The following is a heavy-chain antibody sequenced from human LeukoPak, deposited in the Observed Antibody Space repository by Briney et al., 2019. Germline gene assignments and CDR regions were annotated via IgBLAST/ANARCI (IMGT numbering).Heavy chain of an antibody. V-gene: IGHV3-30*03. CDR2: ISYDGSNE. CDR3: TRTNRAFDI. CDR1: GFTFDDYG. Sequence: PGGSLRLSCAASGFTFDDYGMSWVRQGPGKGLEWVAIISYDGSNEYYADSVKGRFTISRDNSKNTLYLQMNSLRAADTAVYYCTRTNRAFDIWGQGTMVTVSS. J-gene: IGHJ3*02. D-gene: IGHD2-8*01.